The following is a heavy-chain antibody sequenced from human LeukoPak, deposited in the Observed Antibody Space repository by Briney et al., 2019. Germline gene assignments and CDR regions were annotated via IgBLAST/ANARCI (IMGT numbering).Heavy chain of an antibody. V-gene: IGHV3-11*01. CDR2: ISSSGRTI. CDR3: TFKRYSSSWFRDY. J-gene: IGHJ4*02. Sequence: PGGSLRLSCVASGFSFSDYFMTWICQAPGKGLEWLSYISSSGRTIYYTDSVKGRLTISRDDAKNSLYLQMNSLRAEDTAVYYCTFKRYSSSWFRDYWGQGTLVTVSS. CDR1: GFSFSDYF. D-gene: IGHD6-13*01.